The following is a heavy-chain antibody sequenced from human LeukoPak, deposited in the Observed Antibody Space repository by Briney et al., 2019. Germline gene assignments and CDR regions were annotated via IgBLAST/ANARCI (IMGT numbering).Heavy chain of an antibody. Sequence: GGSMRLSCAASGLAFSAYNMHWVRQAPRKGLVWVSRISTDGYTTDYADFVQGRFTASRDNTKNTWSLEMNSLRAKDTAVYYCVVGGSPGYWGQGTLVTVSS. CDR2: ISTDGYTT. V-gene: IGHV3-74*01. CDR3: VVGGSPGY. CDR1: GLAFSAYN. D-gene: IGHD2-15*01. J-gene: IGHJ4*02.